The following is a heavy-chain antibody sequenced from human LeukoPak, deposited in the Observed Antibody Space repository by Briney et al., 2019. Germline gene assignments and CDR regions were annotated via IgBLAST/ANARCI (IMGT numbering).Heavy chain of an antibody. J-gene: IGHJ6*02. V-gene: IGHV1-46*01. Sequence: GASVTVSCAASGYTFTSYYMHWVRQAPGQGLEWMGIINPSGGSTSYAQKFQGRVTMTRDTSTSTVYMELSSLRSEDTAVYYCARTYGDSETALDYYYGMDVWGQGTTVTVSS. D-gene: IGHD4-17*01. CDR3: ARTYGDSETALDYYYGMDV. CDR1: GYTFTSYY. CDR2: INPSGGST.